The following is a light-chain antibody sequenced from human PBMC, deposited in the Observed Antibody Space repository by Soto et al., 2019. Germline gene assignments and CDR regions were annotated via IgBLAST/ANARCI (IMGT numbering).Light chain of an antibody. Sequence: EIVMTQSPATLTVSPGERATLSCRASQRVASNLAWYQQKPGQAPRLLLYGAYNRATGIPDRFSGSGSGTDFTLTITSLEPEDFAVYFCHQRYNWPRVTFGQGTRLEIK. J-gene: IGKJ5*01. CDR1: QRVASN. V-gene: IGKV3D-15*01. CDR3: HQRYNWPRVT. CDR2: GAY.